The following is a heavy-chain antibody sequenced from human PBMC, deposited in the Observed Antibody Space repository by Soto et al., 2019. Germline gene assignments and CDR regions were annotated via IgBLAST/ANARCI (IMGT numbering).Heavy chain of an antibody. CDR3: AREQPPALYFGMDV. CDR1: GLTVSSNY. Sequence: EVQLVESGGGLVQPGGSLRLSCAASGLTVSSNYMSWARQTPGKGLEWVSVIYSNGNTYYADSVKGRFTISRDNSKNTVNLQMNSLRAEDTAVYYCAREQPPALYFGMDVWGQGTTVIVSS. J-gene: IGHJ6*02. CDR2: IYSNGNT. D-gene: IGHD2-15*01. V-gene: IGHV3-66*01.